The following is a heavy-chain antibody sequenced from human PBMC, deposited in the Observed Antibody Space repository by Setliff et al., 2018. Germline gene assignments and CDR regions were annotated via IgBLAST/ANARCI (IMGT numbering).Heavy chain of an antibody. CDR2: MSGSGGSI. V-gene: IGHV3-23*01. CDR1: GFTFTSYV. D-gene: IGHD1-7*01. J-gene: IGHJ4*02. CDR3: ARDLFRNSGGLYC. Sequence: GGSLRLSCVASGFTFTSYVMTWVRQAPGKGLEWVSVMSGSGGSINYADSVKGQFTISRDNSKNTLYLQMNSLRADDTAMYYCARDLFRNSGGLYCWGQGTLVTVSS.